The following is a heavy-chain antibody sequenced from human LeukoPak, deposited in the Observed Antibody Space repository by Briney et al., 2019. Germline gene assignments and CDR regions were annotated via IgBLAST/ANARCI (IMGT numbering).Heavy chain of an antibody. D-gene: IGHD6-13*01. CDR2: IYPGDSDP. V-gene: IGHV5-51*01. J-gene: IGHJ4*02. Sequence: GESLKISCKGSGYTFTTYWIGWVRQMPGKGLEWMGIIYPGDSDPRYRPSFQGQVTISADTSISTAYLQWRSLKASDSAMYYCVRHGLGSSWFGFDYWGQGTLVTVPS. CDR1: GYTFTTYW. CDR3: VRHGLGSSWFGFDY.